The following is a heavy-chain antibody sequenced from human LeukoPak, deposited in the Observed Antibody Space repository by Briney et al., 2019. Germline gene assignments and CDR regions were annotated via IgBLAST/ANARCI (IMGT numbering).Heavy chain of an antibody. CDR3: ASRTGYYSWDVFDI. D-gene: IGHD3/OR15-3a*01. CDR1: GFIVNTNY. J-gene: IGHJ3*02. CDR2: IYADGNT. Sequence: GGSLRLSCAASGFIVNTNYMTWVRQAPGRGLEWVSFIYADGNTYYADSVKGRFTISRDNAKNSLYLQMNSLRAEDTAVYYCASRTGYYSWDVFDIWGQGTMVTVSS. V-gene: IGHV3-53*01.